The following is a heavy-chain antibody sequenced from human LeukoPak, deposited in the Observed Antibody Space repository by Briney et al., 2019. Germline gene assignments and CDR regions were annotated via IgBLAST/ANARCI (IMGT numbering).Heavy chain of an antibody. CDR2: INHSGST. V-gene: IGHV4-39*07. Sequence: PSETLSLTCTVSGGSISSSSYYWGWIRQPPGKGLEWIGEINHSGSTNYNPSLKSRVTISVDTSKNQFSLKLSSVTAADTAVYYCARGRYYGSGSYRDWGQGTLVTVSS. CDR3: ARGRYYGSGSYRD. CDR1: GGSISSSSYY. D-gene: IGHD3-10*01. J-gene: IGHJ4*02.